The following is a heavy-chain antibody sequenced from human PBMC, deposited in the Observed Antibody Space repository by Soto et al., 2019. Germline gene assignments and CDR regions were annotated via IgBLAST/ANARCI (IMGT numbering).Heavy chain of an antibody. V-gene: IGHV1-18*01. CDR3: ARELSRDDYGDHWNWFDP. J-gene: IGHJ5*02. CDR2: ISAYNGNT. D-gene: IGHD4-17*01. Sequence: QVQLVQSGAEVKKPGASVKVSCKASGYTFTSYGITWVRQAPGQGLEWMGWISAYNGNTNYAQKLQGRVTMNTDTSTSTAYMELRSLRSDDTAVYYCARELSRDDYGDHWNWFDPWGQGTLVTVSS. CDR1: GYTFTSYG.